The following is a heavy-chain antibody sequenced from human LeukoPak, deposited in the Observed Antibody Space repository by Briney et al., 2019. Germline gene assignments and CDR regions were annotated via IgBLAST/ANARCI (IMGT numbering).Heavy chain of an antibody. D-gene: IGHD3-22*01. CDR1: GYTFTDYY. CDR2: INPNGGGT. J-gene: IGHJ3*02. Sequence: ASVKVSCKASGYTFTDYYIHWVRQAPGQGLEWMGWINPNGGGTNFAQRFQGRVTMTRDTSISTAYMDLRNLRSDDAAVYYCARDVDHYHSTGKGLVDISGQGTMVTVSS. V-gene: IGHV1-2*02. CDR3: ARDVDHYHSTGKGLVDI.